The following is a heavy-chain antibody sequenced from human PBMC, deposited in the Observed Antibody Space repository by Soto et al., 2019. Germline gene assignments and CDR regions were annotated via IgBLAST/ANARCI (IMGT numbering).Heavy chain of an antibody. V-gene: IGHV4-34*01. CDR3: ARDKITGIFYY. CDR1: GGSFSGYS. Sequence: QVQLQQWGAGLLKPSETLSLTCAVYGGSFSGYSWTWIPQPPGTGLEWIGQINHSGSTHYNPSLKSRVTISVDTSKNKFSLKLTSVTAADTAVYYCARDKITGIFYYWGQGTRVTVSS. CDR2: INHSGST. D-gene: IGHD2-8*02. J-gene: IGHJ4*02.